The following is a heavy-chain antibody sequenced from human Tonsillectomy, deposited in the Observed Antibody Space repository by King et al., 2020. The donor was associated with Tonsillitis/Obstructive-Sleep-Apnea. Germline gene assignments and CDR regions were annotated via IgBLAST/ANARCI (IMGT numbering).Heavy chain of an antibody. D-gene: IGHD6-19*01. J-gene: IGHJ6*03. CDR3: AYITRRIAVVSPAHYYYMDV. CDR1: GFSLSTSGVG. V-gene: IGHV2-5*02. CDR2: IYWDDDK. Sequence: HITLQESGPTLVKPPQNLTLTCTFSGFSLSTSGVGVAWIRQPPGKALEWLALIYWDDDKRYSPSLKSRLTITKDTSKNQVSLIMTNMDPVDTSTYICAYITRRIAVVSPAHYYYMDVWGTGTTVTVSS.